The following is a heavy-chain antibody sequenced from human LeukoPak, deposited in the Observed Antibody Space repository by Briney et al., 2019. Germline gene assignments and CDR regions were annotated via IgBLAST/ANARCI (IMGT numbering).Heavy chain of an antibody. Sequence: SETLSLTCTVSGGSISSYYWSWIRQPPGKGLEWIGYIYYSGSTNYNPSLKSRVTISVDTSKNQFSLKLGSVTAADTAVYYCARSLIAAGRGYFDYWGQGTLVTVSS. V-gene: IGHV4-59*01. CDR1: GGSISSYY. J-gene: IGHJ4*02. CDR2: IYYSGST. CDR3: ARSLIAAGRGYFDY. D-gene: IGHD6-13*01.